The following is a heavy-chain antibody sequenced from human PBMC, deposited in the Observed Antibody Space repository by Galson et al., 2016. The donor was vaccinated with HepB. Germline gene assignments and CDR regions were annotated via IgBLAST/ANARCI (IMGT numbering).Heavy chain of an antibody. CDR1: GDSVSSNSAA. V-gene: IGHV6-1*01. D-gene: IGHD2/OR15-2a*01. CDR3: ARVRCSTFRCQNWFDP. Sequence: CAISGDSVSSNSAAWTWIRQSPLRGLEWLGRTYYRYKWYNDYAVSVKSRISIHPDTSKNQFSLHLNSVTPEDTAVYYCARVRCSTFRCQNWFDPWGQGTLVTVSS. J-gene: IGHJ5*02. CDR2: TYYRYKWYN.